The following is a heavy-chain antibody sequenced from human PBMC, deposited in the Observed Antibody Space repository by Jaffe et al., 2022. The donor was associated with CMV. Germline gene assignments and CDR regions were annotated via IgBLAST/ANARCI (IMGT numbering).Heavy chain of an antibody. CDR2: IKQDGSEK. V-gene: IGHV3-7*03. Sequence: EVQLVESGGGLVQPGGSLRLSCAASGFTFSSYWMSWVRQAPGKGLEWVANIKQDGSEKYYVDSVKGRFTISRDNAKNSLYLQMNSLRAEDTAVYYCARVVVGATGDYYYYYMDVWGKGTTVTVSS. CDR3: ARVVVGATGDYYYYYMDV. CDR1: GFTFSSYW. D-gene: IGHD1-26*01. J-gene: IGHJ6*03.